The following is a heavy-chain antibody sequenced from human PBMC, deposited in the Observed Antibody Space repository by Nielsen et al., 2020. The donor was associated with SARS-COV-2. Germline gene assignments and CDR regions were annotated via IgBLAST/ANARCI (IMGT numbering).Heavy chain of an antibody. V-gene: IGHV3-30-3*01. D-gene: IGHD6-13*01. CDR1: GFTFSSYA. CDR3: AREGIAAAGRDFDY. CDR2: ISYDGSNK. J-gene: IGHJ4*02. Sequence: GESLKISCAASGFTFSSYAMHWVRQAPGKGLEWVAVISYDGSNKYYADSVKGRFTISRDNSKNTLYLQMNSLRAEDTAVYYCAREGIAAAGRDFDYWGQGTLVTVSS.